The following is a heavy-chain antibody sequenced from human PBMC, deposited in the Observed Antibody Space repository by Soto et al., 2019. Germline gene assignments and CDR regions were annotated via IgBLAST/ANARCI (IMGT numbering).Heavy chain of an antibody. V-gene: IGHV4-59*01. CDR3: ARVDRYCSGGSCYGHTYYYYGMDV. Sequence: SETLSLTCTVSGGSISSYYWSWIRQPPGKGLEWIGYIYYSGSTNYNPSFKSRVTISVDTSKNQFSLKLSSVTAADTAVYYCARVDRYCSGGSCYGHTYYYYGMDVWGQGTTVTVSS. D-gene: IGHD2-15*01. J-gene: IGHJ6*02. CDR2: IYYSGST. CDR1: GGSISSYY.